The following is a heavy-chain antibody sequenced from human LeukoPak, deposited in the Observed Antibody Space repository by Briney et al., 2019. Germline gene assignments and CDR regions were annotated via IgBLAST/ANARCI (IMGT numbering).Heavy chain of an antibody. D-gene: IGHD6-19*01. CDR2: ISYDGSNK. J-gene: IGHJ5*02. V-gene: IGHV3-30*18. CDR1: GFTFSSYG. Sequence: GGPLRLACAASGFTFSSYGMHWVRQAPGKGLEWVAVISYDGSNKYYADSVKGRFTISRDNSKNTLYLQMNSLRAEDTAVYYCAKGLEQWLVRQLSVDPWGQGTLVTVSS. CDR3: AKGLEQWLVRQLSVDP.